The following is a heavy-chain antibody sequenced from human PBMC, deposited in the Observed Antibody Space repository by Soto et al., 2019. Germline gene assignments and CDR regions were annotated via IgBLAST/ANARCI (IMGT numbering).Heavy chain of an antibody. D-gene: IGHD1-1*01. Sequence: AASVKVSCKASGGTFSSYAISWVRQAPGQGLEWMGGIIPIFGTANYAQKFQGRVTITAHESTSTAYMELSSLRSEDTAVYYCATGSFRGWNDHSDYWGQGTLVTVSS. V-gene: IGHV1-69*13. CDR3: ATGSFRGWNDHSDY. CDR1: GGTFSSYA. J-gene: IGHJ4*02. CDR2: IIPIFGTA.